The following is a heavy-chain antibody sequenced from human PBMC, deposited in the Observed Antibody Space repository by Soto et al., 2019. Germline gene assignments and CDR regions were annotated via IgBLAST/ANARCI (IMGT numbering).Heavy chain of an antibody. CDR1: GYSFTNYW. Sequence: GESLKISCKGFGYSFTNYWVGWVRQMPGKGLECMGIIYPGDSDTRYSPSFQGQVTISADKSISTAYLQWSSLKASDTAMYYCARRHRLAPIGGMDVWDQGTTVTVSS. CDR2: IYPGDSDT. D-gene: IGHD6-19*01. CDR3: ARRHRLAPIGGMDV. J-gene: IGHJ6*02. V-gene: IGHV5-51*01.